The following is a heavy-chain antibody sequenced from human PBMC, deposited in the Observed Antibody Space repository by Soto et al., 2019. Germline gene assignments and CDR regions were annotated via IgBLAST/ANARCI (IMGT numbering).Heavy chain of an antibody. D-gene: IGHD3-3*01. CDR2: ISGSGGST. CDR1: GFTFSSYA. Sequence: GGSLRLSCAASGFTFSSYAMSWVRQAPGKGLEWVSAISGSGGSTYYADSVKGRFTISRDNSKNTLYLQMNSLRAEDTAVYYCAKFGLGDIRFLEWLVFDYWGQGTLVTVSS. CDR3: AKFGLGDIRFLEWLVFDY. V-gene: IGHV3-23*01. J-gene: IGHJ4*02.